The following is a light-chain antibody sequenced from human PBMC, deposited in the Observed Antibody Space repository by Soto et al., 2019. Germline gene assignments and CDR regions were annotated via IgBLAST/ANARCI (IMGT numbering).Light chain of an antibody. Sequence: DIVLTQSPATLSLSPGERATLSCRASHIVTKDFLAWYQQKPGQPPRLIIDDAVNRASGVPDRFIGSGSGTDFTLTISRLEPEDFAVYYCHQCAHSPLTFGQGTRVEIK. CDR2: DAV. J-gene: IGKJ1*01. CDR3: HQCAHSPLT. CDR1: HIVTKDF. V-gene: IGKV3-20*01.